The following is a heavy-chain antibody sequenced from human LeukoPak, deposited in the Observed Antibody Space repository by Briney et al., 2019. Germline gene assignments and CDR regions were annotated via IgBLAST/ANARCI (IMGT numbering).Heavy chain of an antibody. CDR1: GFNFSDSY. CDR3: ARRKRAFDF. J-gene: IGHJ4*02. CDR2: IRNSGSSI. V-gene: IGHV3-11*01. Sequence: PGGSLRLSCAASGFNFSDSYMSWIRQTPEKGLEWISYIRNSGSSIYYADSVKGRFTMSRDNANNSVYLQMDSLRGDDTAVYYCARRKRAFDFWGQGTLVTVSS.